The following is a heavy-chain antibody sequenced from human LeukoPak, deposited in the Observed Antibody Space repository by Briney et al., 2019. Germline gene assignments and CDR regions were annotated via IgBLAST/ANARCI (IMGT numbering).Heavy chain of an antibody. CDR3: AVNYGGNGFDY. V-gene: IGHV4-59*01. D-gene: IGHD4-23*01. J-gene: IGHJ4*02. CDR2: IYYSGST. Sequence: SETLSLTCTVSGGSISSYYWSWIRQPPGKGLEWIGYIYYSGSTNYNPSLKSRVTISVDTSKNQFSLKLSSVTAADTAVYYCAVNYGGNGFDYRGQGTLVTVSS. CDR1: GGSISSYY.